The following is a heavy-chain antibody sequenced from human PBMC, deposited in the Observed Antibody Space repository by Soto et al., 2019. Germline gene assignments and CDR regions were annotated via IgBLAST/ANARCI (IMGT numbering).Heavy chain of an antibody. D-gene: IGHD5-18*01. V-gene: IGHV1-69*13. J-gene: IGHJ5*02. CDR3: ARVGYSYGSNWFDP. CDR2: IIPIFGTA. Sequence: SVKVSCKASGGTFSSYAISWVRQAPGQGLEWMGGIIPIFGTANYAQKFQGRVTITADESTSTAYMELSSLRSEDTAVYYCARVGYSYGSNWFDPWGQGTLVTVSS. CDR1: GGTFSSYA.